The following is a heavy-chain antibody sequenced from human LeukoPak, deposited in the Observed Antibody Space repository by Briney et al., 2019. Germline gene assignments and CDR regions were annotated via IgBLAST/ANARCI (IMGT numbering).Heavy chain of an antibody. Sequence: GGSLRLSCAASGLTFSSYAMSWVRQAPGKGLEWVSAISGSGGSTYYADSVKGRFTISRDNSKNTLYLQMNSLRAEDTAVYYCAKGPSYYYDSSGYYCWGQGTLVTVSS. CDR1: GLTFSSYA. CDR2: ISGSGGST. J-gene: IGHJ4*02. D-gene: IGHD3-22*01. CDR3: AKGPSYYYDSSGYYC. V-gene: IGHV3-23*01.